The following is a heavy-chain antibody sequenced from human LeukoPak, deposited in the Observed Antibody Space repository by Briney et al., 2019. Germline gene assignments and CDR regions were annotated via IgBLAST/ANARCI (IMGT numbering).Heavy chain of an antibody. V-gene: IGHV4-34*01. J-gene: IGHJ6*03. CDR2: INHSGST. Sequence: SETLSLTCAVYGGSFSGYYWSWIRQPPGKGLEWIAEINHSGSTKFNPSLTSPVTISVDTSKNQFSLKLSPVTAADTAVYYCARAVGYGYWIYYYYMDVWGKGTTVTVSS. CDR1: GGSFSGYY. D-gene: IGHD5-18*01. CDR3: ARAVGYGYWIYYYYMDV.